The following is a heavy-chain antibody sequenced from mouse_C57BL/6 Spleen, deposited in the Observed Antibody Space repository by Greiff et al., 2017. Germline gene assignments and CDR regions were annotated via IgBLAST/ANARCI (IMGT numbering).Heavy chain of an antibody. Sequence: EVQLQQSGPELVKPGASVKIPCKASGYTFTDYNMDWVKQSHGKSLEWIGDINPNNGGTIYNQKFKGKATLTVDKSSSTAYMELRSLTSEDTAVYYCARKASYYGKGAAWFAYWGQGTLVTVSA. J-gene: IGHJ3*01. D-gene: IGHD2-10*01. CDR3: ARKASYYGKGAAWFAY. CDR2: INPNNGGT. CDR1: GYTFTDYN. V-gene: IGHV1-18*01.